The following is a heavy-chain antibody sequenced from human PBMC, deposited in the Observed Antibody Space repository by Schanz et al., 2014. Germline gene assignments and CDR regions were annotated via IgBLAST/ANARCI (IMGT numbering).Heavy chain of an antibody. D-gene: IGHD2-15*01. CDR2: FIVDSGNT. J-gene: IGHJ6*02. Sequence: QVQLVESGGGVVQFGRSLRLSCVASGFTFSSYGMHWVRQAPGKGLEWVSGFIVDSGNTYYAGSVKGRFTISRDNSENTLYLQMNSLRAEDTAVYYCAKGMGYCSGGTCYDYYYYGLDVWGQGTTVTVSS. CDR1: GFTFSSYG. V-gene: IGHV3-33*06. CDR3: AKGMGYCSGGTCYDYYYYGLDV.